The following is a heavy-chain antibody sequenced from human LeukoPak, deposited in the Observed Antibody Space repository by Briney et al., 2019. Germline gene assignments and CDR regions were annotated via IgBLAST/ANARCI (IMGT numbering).Heavy chain of an antibody. CDR3: VRESSVAAVGISWFFP. J-gene: IGHJ5*02. CDR1: GFIFRIHA. CDR2: VSGRNGNT. D-gene: IGHD6-13*01. Sequence: GGSLTLSCAVSGFIFRIHAMSWVRQAPGEGLEWLSTVSGRNGNTHHAPSVTGRPTTSRDQSKNTLYLQINSLRAEDTAVVCCVRESSVAAVGISWFFPWGEAAMVTDSP. V-gene: IGHV3-23*01.